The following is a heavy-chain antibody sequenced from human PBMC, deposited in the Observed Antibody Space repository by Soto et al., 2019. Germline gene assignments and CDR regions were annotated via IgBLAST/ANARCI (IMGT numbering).Heavy chain of an antibody. CDR1: GFTFSSYA. V-gene: IGHV3-30-3*01. J-gene: IGHJ4*02. CDR2: ISYDGSNK. CDR3: ARDRTVTTGEYYFDY. D-gene: IGHD4-17*01. Sequence: GGSLRLSCAASGFTFSSYAMHWVRQAPGKGLEWVAVISYDGSNKYYADSVKGRFTISRDNSKNTLYLQMNSLRAEDTAVYYCARDRTVTTGEYYFDYWGQGTLVTVSS.